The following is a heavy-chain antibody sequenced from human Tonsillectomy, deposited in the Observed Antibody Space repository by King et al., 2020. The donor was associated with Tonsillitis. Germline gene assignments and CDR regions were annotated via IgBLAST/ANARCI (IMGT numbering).Heavy chain of an antibody. CDR2: INPSGGST. CDR3: ARDQGGSETQYYFDY. J-gene: IGHJ4*02. V-gene: IGHV1-46*01. D-gene: IGHD3-10*01. CDR1: GYTFTSYY. Sequence: VQLVESGAEVKKPGASVKVSCKASGYTFTSYYMHWVRQAPGQGLEWMGIINPSGGSTSYAQKFQGRVTMTRDTSTSTVYMELNSLRSEDTAVYYCARDQGGSETQYYFDYWGQGTLVTVSS.